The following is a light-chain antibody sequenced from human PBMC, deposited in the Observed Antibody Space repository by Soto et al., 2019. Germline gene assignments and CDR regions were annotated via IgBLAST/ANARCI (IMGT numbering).Light chain of an antibody. Sequence: QSALTQPASVSGSPGQSITVSCTGTSSEVGAYNLVSWYQQHPGKAPRLIIYEGTKRPSGISHRFSGSKSDNTASLTISGLRAEDEAHYHCCSYAGSRTFVFGGGTQLTVL. V-gene: IGLV2-23*01. CDR2: EGT. CDR1: SSEVGAYNL. J-gene: IGLJ3*02. CDR3: CSYAGSRTFV.